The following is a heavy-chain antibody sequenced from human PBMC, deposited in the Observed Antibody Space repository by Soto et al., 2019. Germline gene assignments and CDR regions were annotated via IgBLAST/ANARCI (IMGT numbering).Heavy chain of an antibody. J-gene: IGHJ4*02. V-gene: IGHV3-30-3*01. CDR3: ATRAPTEYSSSSGFDY. D-gene: IGHD6-6*01. CDR2: ISYDGSNK. Sequence: GGSLRLSCAASGFTFSSYAMHWVRQAPGKGLEWVAVISYDGSNKYYADSVKGRFTISRDNSKNTLYLQMNSLRAEDTAVYYCATRAPTEYSSSSGFDYWGQGTLVTVSS. CDR1: GFTFSSYA.